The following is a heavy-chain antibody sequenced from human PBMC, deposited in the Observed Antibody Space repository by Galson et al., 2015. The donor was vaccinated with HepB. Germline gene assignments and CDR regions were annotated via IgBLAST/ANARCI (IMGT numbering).Heavy chain of an antibody. Sequence: SLRLSCAASGFTFSDYYMSWIRQAPGKGLEWLSYISASTIYTNYADSVKGRFTVSRDNAKNSLNLQMNSLRAEDTAVYYCARVAGADYGDHTHFDSWGQGTLATVSS. J-gene: IGHJ4*02. V-gene: IGHV3-11*06. CDR3: ARVAGADYGDHTHFDS. CDR2: ISASTIYT. CDR1: GFTFSDYY. D-gene: IGHD4-17*01.